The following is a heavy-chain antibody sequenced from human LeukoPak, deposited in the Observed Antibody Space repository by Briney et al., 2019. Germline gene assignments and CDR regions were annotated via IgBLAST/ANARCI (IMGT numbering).Heavy chain of an antibody. Sequence: SETLSLTCAVYGGSFSGYYWSWIRQPPGKGLEWIGEINHSGSTNYNPSLKSRVTISVDTSKNQFSLKLSSVTAADTAVYYCARFWRGYSDEEPGDYWSQGTLVTVSS. V-gene: IGHV4-34*01. CDR1: GGSFSGYY. CDR2: INHSGST. CDR3: ARFWRGYSDEEPGDY. D-gene: IGHD5-18*01. J-gene: IGHJ4*02.